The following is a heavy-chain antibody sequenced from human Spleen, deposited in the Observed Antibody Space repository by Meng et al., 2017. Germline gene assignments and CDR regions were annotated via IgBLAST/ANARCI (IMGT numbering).Heavy chain of an antibody. J-gene: IGHJ3*02. D-gene: IGHD3-22*01. V-gene: IGHV5-51*01. Sequence: GESLKISCKGSGYRFTSYWIGWVRQMPGKGLEWMGIIYPGDSDTRYSPSFQGQVTISADKSINTAYLQWSSLKASDTAMYYCAREPTRITMIVVAMGAFDIWGQGTMVTVSS. CDR1: GYRFTSYW. CDR3: AREPTRITMIVVAMGAFDI. CDR2: IYPGDSDT.